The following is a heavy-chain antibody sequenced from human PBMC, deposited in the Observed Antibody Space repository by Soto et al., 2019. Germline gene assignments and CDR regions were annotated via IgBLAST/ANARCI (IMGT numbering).Heavy chain of an antibody. V-gene: IGHV3-23*01. CDR2: ISGDIT. CDR3: AKDPQVEMTGIPYVDY. J-gene: IGHJ4*02. D-gene: IGHD3-9*01. Sequence: EVQLLESGGGLVQPGGSLRLSCAASGFTFSTYAMSWVRQAPGKGLEWVSTISGDITDYADSVKGRFTISRDKSKNTLHLHMNSLRADDTAVYYCAKDPQVEMTGIPYVDYWGQGTLVTVSS. CDR1: GFTFSTYA.